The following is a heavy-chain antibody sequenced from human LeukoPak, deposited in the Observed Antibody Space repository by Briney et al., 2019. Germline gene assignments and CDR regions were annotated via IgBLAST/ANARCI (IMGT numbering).Heavy chain of an antibody. J-gene: IGHJ4*02. Sequence: ASVKVSCKASGYTFTGYYMHWVRQAPGQNLEWMGWINPNSGGTNYAQKFQGRVTMTRDTSSSTAYMELRNIRSDDTAIYYCARDRREYIAAAGPPDFDYWGQGTLVTVSS. CDR1: GYTFTGYY. CDR3: ARDRREYIAAAGPPDFDY. CDR2: INPNSGGT. D-gene: IGHD6-13*01. V-gene: IGHV1-2*02.